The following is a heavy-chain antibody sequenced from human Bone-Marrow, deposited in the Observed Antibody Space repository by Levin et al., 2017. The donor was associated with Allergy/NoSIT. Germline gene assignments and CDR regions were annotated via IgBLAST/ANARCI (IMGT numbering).Heavy chain of an antibody. Sequence: GGSLRLSCAASGFTFNSYAMSWVRQAPGKGLEWVSALDGDGDKYYADSVKGRFTISKDNSRNTLYLQMTSLRAADTAMYYCVREFRKYPQNWFDSWGQGTLVTVSS. CDR1: GFTFNSYA. D-gene: IGHD3-10*01. CDR2: LDGDGDK. CDR3: VREFRKYPQNWFDS. V-gene: IGHV3-23*01. J-gene: IGHJ5*01.